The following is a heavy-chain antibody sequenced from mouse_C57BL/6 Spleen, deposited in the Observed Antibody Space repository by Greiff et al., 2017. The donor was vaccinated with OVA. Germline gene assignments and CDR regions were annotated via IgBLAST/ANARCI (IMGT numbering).Heavy chain of an antibody. V-gene: IGHV1-53*01. CDR2: INPSNGGT. CDR3: SREDYGSSSYDY. Sequence: QVQLKQPGTELVKPGASVKLSCKASGYTFTSYWMHWVKPRPGQGLEWIGNINPSNGGTNYNEKFKSKATLTVDKSYSTAYMQLSSLISEDCAVYYCSREDYGSSSYDYWGQGTTLTVSS. CDR1: GYTFTSYW. D-gene: IGHD1-1*01. J-gene: IGHJ2*01.